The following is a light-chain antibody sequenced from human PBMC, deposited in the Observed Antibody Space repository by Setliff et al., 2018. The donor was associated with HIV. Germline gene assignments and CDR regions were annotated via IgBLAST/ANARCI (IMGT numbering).Light chain of an antibody. CDR2: STS. J-gene: IGLJ3*02. CDR1: SGSVSTNHF. V-gene: IGLV8-61*01. Sequence: QTVVTQEPSFSVSPGGTVTLTCGLKSGSVSTNHFPSWYQQTPGQAPRTLIYSTSTRSSGVPDRFSGSILGNKAALTITGAQADDESDYYCVLYMGGGISVFGGGTKVTV. CDR3: VLYMGGGISV.